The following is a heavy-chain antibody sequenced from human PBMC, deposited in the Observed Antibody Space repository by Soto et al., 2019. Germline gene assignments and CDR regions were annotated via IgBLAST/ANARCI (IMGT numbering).Heavy chain of an antibody. Sequence: QVQLVESGGGVVQPGRSLRLSCAASGFTFSSYGMHWVRQAPGKGLEWVAVISYDGSNKYYADSVKGRFTISRDNSKNTLYLQMNSLRAEDTAVYYCAKVRSVMTTVVPKLDYWGQGTLVTVSS. CDR1: GFTFSSYG. CDR3: AKVRSVMTTVVPKLDY. CDR2: ISYDGSNK. D-gene: IGHD4-17*01. J-gene: IGHJ4*02. V-gene: IGHV3-30*18.